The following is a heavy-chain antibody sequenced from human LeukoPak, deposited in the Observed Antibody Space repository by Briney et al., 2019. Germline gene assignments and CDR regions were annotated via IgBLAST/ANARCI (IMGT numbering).Heavy chain of an antibody. CDR3: ARVNSGYDWARYYYYYYMDV. CDR1: GGSISSYY. Sequence: SETLSLTCTVCGGSISSYYGSWLRQPPEKGVEWGGNFYYSGNTKYNPSLKSRVTISVYTSKNQFSLTLSSVTAADTAVYYCARVNSGYDWARYYYYYYMDVWGKGTTVTVSS. D-gene: IGHD5-12*01. CDR2: FYYSGNT. J-gene: IGHJ6*03. V-gene: IGHV4-59*01.